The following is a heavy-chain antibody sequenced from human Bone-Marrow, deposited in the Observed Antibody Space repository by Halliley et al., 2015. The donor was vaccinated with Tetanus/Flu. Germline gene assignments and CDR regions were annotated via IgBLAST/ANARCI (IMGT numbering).Heavy chain of an antibody. V-gene: IGHV3-30-3*01. D-gene: IGHD6-19*01. CDR3: ARDHAVAGDFYYYGMDV. CDR2: ISSDGGDK. Sequence: ISSDGGDKNYADAVKGRFTISRDNSRGTLYLQMNSLRSDDTAVYNCARDHAVAGDFYYYGMDVWGQGTTVTVPS. J-gene: IGHJ6*02.